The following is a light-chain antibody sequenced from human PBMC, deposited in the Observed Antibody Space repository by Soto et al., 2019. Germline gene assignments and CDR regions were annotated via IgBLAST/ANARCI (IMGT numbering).Light chain of an antibody. CDR3: QQCGGSPPIT. J-gene: IGKJ5*01. Sequence: EIVLTQSPGTLSLSPGERATLSCRASQSVNTTYLAWFQHKPGQAPRLLIYGASRRATGIPNRFRGSGSGTDFAHTISGLEPEDIAVYYCQQCGGSPPITFGQGTRLEMK. V-gene: IGKV3-20*01. CDR1: QSVNTTY. CDR2: GAS.